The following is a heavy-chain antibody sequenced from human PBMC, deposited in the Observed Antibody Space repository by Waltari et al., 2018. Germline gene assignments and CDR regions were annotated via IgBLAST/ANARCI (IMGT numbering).Heavy chain of an antibody. J-gene: IGHJ3*02. D-gene: IGHD5-18*01. CDR2: IRSKAYGGTT. CDR3: ARDRIQLWLHAFDI. CDR1: GFTFGDYA. V-gene: IGHV3-49*04. Sequence: EVQLVESGGGLVQPGRSLRLSCTASGFTFGDYAMSWVRQAPGKGLEWVGFIRSKAYGGTTEYAASVKGRFTISRDDSKSIAYLQMNSLKTEDTAVYYCARDRIQLWLHAFDIWGQGTMVTVSS.